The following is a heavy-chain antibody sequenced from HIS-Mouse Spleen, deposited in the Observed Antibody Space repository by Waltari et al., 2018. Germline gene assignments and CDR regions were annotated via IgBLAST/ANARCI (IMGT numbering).Heavy chain of an antibody. J-gene: IGHJ3*02. V-gene: IGHV4-61*01. CDR2: IYYSGST. D-gene: IGHD6-19*01. CDR3: ASRSYSSGWYKAFDI. CDR1: GGSVSSGSYY. Sequence: QVQLQESGPGLVKPSETLSLTCTVSGGSVSSGSYYWSWIRQPPGKGLEWIGYIYYSGSTNYNPSLESRVTISVDTSKNQFSLKLGSVTAADTAVYYCASRSYSSGWYKAFDIWGQGTMVTVSS.